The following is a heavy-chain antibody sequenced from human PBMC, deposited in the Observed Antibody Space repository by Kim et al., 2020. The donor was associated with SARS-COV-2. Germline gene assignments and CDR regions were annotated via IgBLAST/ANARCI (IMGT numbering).Heavy chain of an antibody. CDR3: ARDIAARNYYYYYGMDV. D-gene: IGHD6-6*01. J-gene: IGHJ6*02. V-gene: IGHV3-30*07. Sequence: KGRFTISRDNSKNTLYLQMNSLGAEDTAVYYCARDIAARNYYYYYGMDVWGQGTTVTVSS.